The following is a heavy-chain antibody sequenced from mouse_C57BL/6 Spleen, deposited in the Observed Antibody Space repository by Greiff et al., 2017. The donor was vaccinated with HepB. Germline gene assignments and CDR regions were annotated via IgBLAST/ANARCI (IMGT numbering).Heavy chain of an antibody. D-gene: IGHD1-1*01. CDR2: INPYNGDT. CDR1: GYSFTGYF. Sequence: EVQLVESGPELVKPGDSVKISCKASGYSFTGYFMNWVMQSHGKSLEWIGRINPYNGDTFYNQKFKGKATLTVDKSSSTAHMELRSLTSEDSAVYYCARVQYYGSPWFAYWGQGTLVTVSA. CDR3: ARVQYYGSPWFAY. V-gene: IGHV1-20*01. J-gene: IGHJ3*01.